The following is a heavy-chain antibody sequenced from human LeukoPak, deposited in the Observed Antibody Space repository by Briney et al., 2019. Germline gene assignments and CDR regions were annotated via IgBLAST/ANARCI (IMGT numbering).Heavy chain of an antibody. J-gene: IGHJ4*02. V-gene: IGHV3-7*01. CDR2: IKYDGSEY. CDR3: ARGIDGYYDY. CDR1: GLTFSNSW. D-gene: IGHD3-22*01. Sequence: GGSLRLSCAVSGLTFSNSWMSWVRQAPGKGLEWVANIKYDGSEYYYVDSVKGRFTNSRDNDKNSLYQQMSSLRSEDTAVYYCARGIDGYYDYWGQGTLVTVSS.